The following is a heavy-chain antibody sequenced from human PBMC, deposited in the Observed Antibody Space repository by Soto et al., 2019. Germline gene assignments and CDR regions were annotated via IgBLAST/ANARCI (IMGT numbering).Heavy chain of an antibody. V-gene: IGHV4-30-4*01. D-gene: IGHD4-17*01. CDR2: IYYSGST. J-gene: IGHJ6*02. CDR1: GGSISSGDYY. Sequence: QVQLQESGPGLVKPSQTLSLTCTVSGGSISSGDYYWSWIRQPPGKGLEWIGYIYYSGSTYYNPSLKRRVTISVDTSKNQCPLKLSSVTAADTAVYYCARYYGDYYYYYYGMDVWGQGTTVTVSS. CDR3: ARYYGDYYYYYYGMDV.